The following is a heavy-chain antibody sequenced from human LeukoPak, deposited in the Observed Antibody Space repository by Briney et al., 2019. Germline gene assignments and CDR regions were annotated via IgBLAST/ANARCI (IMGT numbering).Heavy chain of an antibody. CDR2: IYTSGSS. J-gene: IGHJ5*02. D-gene: IGHD5-12*01. Sequence: PSETLSLTCTVSGGSISSYYWSWIRQPAGKGLEWIGRIYTSGSSNSNPSLKSRVTMSADTSKNQFSLKLSSVTAADTAVYYCARGLNSGYVKWGWFDPWGQGTLVTVSS. CDR1: GGSISSYY. V-gene: IGHV4-4*07. CDR3: ARGLNSGYVKWGWFDP.